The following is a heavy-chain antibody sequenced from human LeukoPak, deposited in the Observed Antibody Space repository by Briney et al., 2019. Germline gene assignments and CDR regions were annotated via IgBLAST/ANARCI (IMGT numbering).Heavy chain of an antibody. V-gene: IGHV3-30*03. CDR1: GFTFSSYG. D-gene: IGHD2-15*01. J-gene: IGHJ4*02. Sequence: GGSLRLSCAASGFTFSSYGMHWVRQAPGKGLEWVAVISYDGSNKYYADSVKGRFTISRDNSKNTLYLQMNSLRAEDTAVYYCARGYCSGGSCYTLFDYWGQGTLVTVSS. CDR3: ARGYCSGGSCYTLFDY. CDR2: ISYDGSNK.